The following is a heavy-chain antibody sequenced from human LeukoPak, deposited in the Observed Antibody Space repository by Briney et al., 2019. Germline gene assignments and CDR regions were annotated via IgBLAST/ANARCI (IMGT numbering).Heavy chain of an antibody. J-gene: IGHJ5*02. D-gene: IGHD5-24*01. CDR2: INPNSGGT. CDR1: GYTFTGYY. Sequence: GASVKVSCKASGYTFTGYYMHWVRQAPGQGLEWMGWINPNSGGTNYAQKFQGRVTMTRDTSISTAYMELSRLRSDDTAVYYCARDSLTSYNYWFDPWGQGTLVTVSS. CDR3: ARDSLTSYNYWFDP. V-gene: IGHV1-2*02.